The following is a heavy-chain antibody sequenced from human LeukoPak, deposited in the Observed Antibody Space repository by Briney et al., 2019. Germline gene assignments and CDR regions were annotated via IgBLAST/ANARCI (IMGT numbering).Heavy chain of an antibody. CDR3: ARDLYDYERLSVAVLDS. CDR1: GFTFNNYN. J-gene: IGHJ4*02. V-gene: IGHV3-9*01. CDR2: ITWRSKAL. D-gene: IGHD3-16*01. Sequence: GGSLRLSCIASGFTFNNYNMHWGGEAAGKGLEGVSGITWRSKALGYADSLKGRFTISSDNAKHSLLLQMNSLRTEDTALYYCARDLYDYERLSVAVLDSWGQGTLVTVSS.